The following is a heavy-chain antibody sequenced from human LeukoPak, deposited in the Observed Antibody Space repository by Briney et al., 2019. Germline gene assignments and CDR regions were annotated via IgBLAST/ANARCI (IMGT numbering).Heavy chain of an antibody. D-gene: IGHD3-10*01. CDR1: GFTFDDYA. CDR3: AKDNGRFGELLPFDY. Sequence: GGSLRLSCAASGFTFDDYAMHWVRQAPGKGLEWVSGISWNSGSIGYADSVKGRFTISRDNAKNSLYLQMNSLRAEDTALYYCAKDNGRFGELLPFDYWGQGTLVTVSS. V-gene: IGHV3-9*01. CDR2: ISWNSGSI. J-gene: IGHJ4*02.